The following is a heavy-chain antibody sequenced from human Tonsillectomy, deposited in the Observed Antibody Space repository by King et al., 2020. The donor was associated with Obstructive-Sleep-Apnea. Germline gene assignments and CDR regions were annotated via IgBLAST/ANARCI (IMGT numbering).Heavy chain of an antibody. V-gene: IGHV5-51*01. J-gene: IGHJ4*02. Sequence: VQLVESGAEVKKPGEARKISCKGSGYRFLTYWIGWVRQMPGKGLELMGMIYPGYSDTRYIPSFQGQVTISADESITTAYLQWSSLKASDTAMYYCARGGEYYFDYWGQGTLVTVSS. CDR2: IYPGYSDT. CDR3: ARGGEYYFDY. CDR1: GYRFLTYW. D-gene: IGHD2-15*01.